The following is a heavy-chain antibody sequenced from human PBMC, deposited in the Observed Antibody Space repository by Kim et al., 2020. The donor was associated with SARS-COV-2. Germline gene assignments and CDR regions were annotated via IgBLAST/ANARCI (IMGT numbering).Heavy chain of an antibody. V-gene: IGHV3-23*01. CDR1: GFTFSSYA. CDR3: AKSIGGMYSSGWRQPVDY. Sequence: GGSLRLSCAASGFTFSSYAMSWVRQAPGKGLEWVSAISGSGGSTYYADSVKGRFTISRDNSKNTLYLQMNSLRAEDTAVYYCAKSIGGMYSSGWRQPVDYWGQGTLVTVSS. CDR2: ISGSGGST. D-gene: IGHD6-19*01. J-gene: IGHJ4*02.